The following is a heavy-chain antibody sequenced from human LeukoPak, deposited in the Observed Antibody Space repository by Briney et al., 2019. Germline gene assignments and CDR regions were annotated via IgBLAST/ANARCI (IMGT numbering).Heavy chain of an antibody. CDR1: GFTFSSYA. Sequence: PGRSLRLSCAVSGFTFSSYAMHWVRQAPGKGLEWVAVISYDGSNKYYADSVKGRFTISRDNSKNTLYPQMNSLRAEDTAVYYCAREGRDIVDLGLNWFDPWGQGTLVTVSS. V-gene: IGHV3-30-3*01. J-gene: IGHJ5*02. D-gene: IGHD5-12*01. CDR3: AREGRDIVDLGLNWFDP. CDR2: ISYDGSNK.